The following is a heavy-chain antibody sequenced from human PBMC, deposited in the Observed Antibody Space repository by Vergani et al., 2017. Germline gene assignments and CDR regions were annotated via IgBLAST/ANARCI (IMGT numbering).Heavy chain of an antibody. CDR2: ISYDGTNK. V-gene: IGHV3-30*03. D-gene: IGHD6-19*01. Sequence: QVQLVESGGGVVQPGRSLRLSCAASGFTFSSYGMHWVRQAPGKGLEWVALISYDGTNKYYADSVKGRFTISRDNSKNTLYLQMNSLRAEDTAVYYCARVKWLANFDYWGQGTLVTVSS. CDR1: GFTFSSYG. CDR3: ARVKWLANFDY. J-gene: IGHJ4*02.